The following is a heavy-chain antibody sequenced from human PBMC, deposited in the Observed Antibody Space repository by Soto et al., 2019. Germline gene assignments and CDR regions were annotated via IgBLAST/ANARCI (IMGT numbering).Heavy chain of an antibody. D-gene: IGHD2-2*01. Sequence: EVQLVESGGGLVQPGGSLRLSCAASGFTFSSYRMNWVRQAPGKGLEWVSYISSSGSSMYYADSVKGRITISRDNAKKYVYLEMNSLRGEDTGVYYCARGLGYCRRTGWYGPCDCGLDVWGQGTTVTVSS. CDR1: GFTFSSYR. V-gene: IGHV3-48*01. CDR2: ISSSGSSM. CDR3: ARGLGYCRRTGWYGPCDCGLDV. J-gene: IGHJ6*02.